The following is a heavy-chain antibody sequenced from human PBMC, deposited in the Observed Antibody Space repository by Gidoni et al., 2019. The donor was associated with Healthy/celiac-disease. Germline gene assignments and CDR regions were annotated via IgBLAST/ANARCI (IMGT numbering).Heavy chain of an antibody. CDR2: IYWNDDN. CDR1: GFSLSPSGVG. D-gene: IGHD3-10*01. J-gene: IGHJ4*02. CDR3: AHSRSRVYYYGSGSYTLPPVV. V-gene: IGHV2-5*01. Sequence: QITLKESGPTLVKPTQTLTLTCTFSGFSLSPSGVGVGWIRQPPGKGLECLALIYWNDDNRYSPSLKSRLTSTKDTCKNQVVLTMTNMDPVDTATYYCAHSRSRVYYYGSGSYTLPPVVWGQGTLVTVSS.